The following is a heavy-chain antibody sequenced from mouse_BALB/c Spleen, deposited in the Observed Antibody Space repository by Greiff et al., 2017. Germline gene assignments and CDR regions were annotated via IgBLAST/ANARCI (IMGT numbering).Heavy chain of an antibody. CDR2: ISYDGSN. V-gene: IGHV3-6*02. Sequence: EVHLVESGPGLVKPSQSLSLTCSVTGYSITSGYYWNWIRQFPGNKLEWMGYISYDGSNNYNPSLKNRISITRDTSKNQFFLKLNSVTTEDTATYYCARALWGYAMDYWGQGTSVTVSS. D-gene: IGHD1-1*02. J-gene: IGHJ4*01. CDR1: GYSITSGYY. CDR3: ARALWGYAMDY.